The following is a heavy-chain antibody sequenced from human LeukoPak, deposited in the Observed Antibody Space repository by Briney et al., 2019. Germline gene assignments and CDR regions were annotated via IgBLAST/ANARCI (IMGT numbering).Heavy chain of an antibody. D-gene: IGHD5-12*01. V-gene: IGHV4-39*01. J-gene: IGHJ4*02. CDR1: GGSISSSGYY. CDR2: ISYTGTT. Sequence: SETLSLACGVSGGSISSSGYYWAWIRQPPGTGLEWIGSISYTGTTYYNPSLKSRLTISADRSKNQFSLKLTSVTAADTAVYYCARRRIVATIDYWGQGTLVTVSS. CDR3: ARRRIVATIDY.